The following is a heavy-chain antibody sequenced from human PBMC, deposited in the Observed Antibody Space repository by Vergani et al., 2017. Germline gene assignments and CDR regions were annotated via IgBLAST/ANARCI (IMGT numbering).Heavy chain of an antibody. J-gene: IGHJ6*02. D-gene: IGHD5-24*01. Sequence: QVQLVESGGGLVKPGGSLRLSCAASGFTFSDHYMSWVRQAPGKGLEWVSYMSSGDSIYYADSVKGRFTVSRDNTKHTLFLQMNILRAEDTAVYYCAREPDPGSSVSYNYSSMDLWGQGTTVSVSS. CDR3: AREPDPGSSVSYNYSSMDL. CDR2: MSSGDSI. V-gene: IGHV3-11*04. CDR1: GFTFSDHY.